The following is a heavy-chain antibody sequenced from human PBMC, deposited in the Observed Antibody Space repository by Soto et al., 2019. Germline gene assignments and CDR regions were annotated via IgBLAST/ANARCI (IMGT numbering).Heavy chain of an antibody. CDR3: ARVLPPFDP. Sequence: QVQLVQSGAEVKKPGASVKVSCKASGYTFTSYGISWVRQAPGQGLEWMGWINAYNGNTKYAQNLQGRVTMTTDTCTSTAYMDLRSLRSDDTAVYYCARVLPPFDPWCQGTLVTVPS. J-gene: IGHJ5*02. V-gene: IGHV1-18*01. CDR2: INAYNGNT. CDR1: GYTFTSYG.